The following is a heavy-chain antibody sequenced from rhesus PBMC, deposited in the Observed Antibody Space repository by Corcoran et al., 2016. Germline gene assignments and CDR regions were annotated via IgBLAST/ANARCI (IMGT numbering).Heavy chain of an antibody. CDR1: GFTFSSYY. V-gene: IGHV3S25*01. CDR2: INTGGGRT. D-gene: IGHD6-25*01. Sequence: EVQLVESGGGLVQPGGSLRLSCAASGFTFSSYYMYWFRQAPGKGLVCISAINTGGGRTDYADSVKGRDTITRDNSKNTLALQMNSLRAEDTAVYYCAKARIAAALDYWGQGVLVTVSS. J-gene: IGHJ4*01. CDR3: AKARIAAALDY.